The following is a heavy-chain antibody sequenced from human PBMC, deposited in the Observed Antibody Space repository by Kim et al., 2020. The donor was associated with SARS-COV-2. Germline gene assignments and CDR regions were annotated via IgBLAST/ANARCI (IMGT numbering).Heavy chain of an antibody. CDR3: AKDFGGRYFDWLFSFDP. J-gene: IGHJ5*02. CDR2: ISWNSGSI. CDR1: GFTFDDYA. D-gene: IGHD3-9*01. V-gene: IGHV3-9*01. Sequence: GGSLRLSCAASGFTFDDYAMHWVRQAPGKGLEWVSGISWNSGSIGYADSVKGRFTISRDNAKNSLYLQMNSLRAEDTALYYCAKDFGGRYFDWLFSFDPWGQGTLVTVSS.